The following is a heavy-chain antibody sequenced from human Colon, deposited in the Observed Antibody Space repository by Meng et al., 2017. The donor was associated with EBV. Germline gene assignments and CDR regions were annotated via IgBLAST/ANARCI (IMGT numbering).Heavy chain of an antibody. V-gene: IGHV4-30-2*01. CDR3: VRDTRRGGGWFDP. J-gene: IGHJ5*02. D-gene: IGHD3-10*01. CDR2: IYHGVNI. CDR1: GDSITSGDYS. Sequence: QVQLQESGSGPVSPSQTLSLTCPVSGDSITSGDYSWTWIRQPPGKGLEWIGYIYHGVNIYYTPSLRGRVTISVDKSRNQFSLKLTSVSAADTAVYYCVRDTRRGGGWFDPWGQGTLVTVSS.